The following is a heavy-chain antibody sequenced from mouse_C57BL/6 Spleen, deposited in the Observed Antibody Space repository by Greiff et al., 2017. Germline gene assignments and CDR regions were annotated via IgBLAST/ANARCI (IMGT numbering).Heavy chain of an antibody. V-gene: IGHV1-55*01. Sequence: VQLQESGAELVKPGASVKMSCKASGYTFTSYWITWVKQRPGQGLEWIGDIYPGSGSTNYNEKFKSKATLTVDTSSSTAYMQLSSLTSEDSAVYYCARWPFRPYAMDYWGQGTSVTVSS. J-gene: IGHJ4*01. CDR2: IYPGSGST. CDR3: ARWPFRPYAMDY. CDR1: GYTFTSYW.